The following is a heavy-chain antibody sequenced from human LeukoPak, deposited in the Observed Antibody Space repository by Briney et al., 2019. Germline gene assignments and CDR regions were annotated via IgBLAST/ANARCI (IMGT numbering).Heavy chain of an antibody. Sequence: PSETLSLTCTVCGDSISSSSDYWGWVRQPRGKGVEWIGSMYYSGSTYYHRSVKSQLTICVDTAKNQFSLKLSSVTAADTAVYYCARQEVGSYGLDYWGQGTLVTVSS. V-gene: IGHV4-39*01. CDR3: ARQEVGSYGLDY. CDR2: MYYSGST. D-gene: IGHD1-26*01. J-gene: IGHJ4*02. CDR1: GDSISSSSDY.